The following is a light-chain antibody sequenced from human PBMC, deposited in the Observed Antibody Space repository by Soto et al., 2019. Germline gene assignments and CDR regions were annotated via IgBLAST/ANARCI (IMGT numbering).Light chain of an antibody. Sequence: DIQMTQSPSSLSASVGDEVTITCRASQTIMTYLNWYQLKPGKPTRLLIYAASSLQSGVPSRFSGSGSGTDFTLTISSLEPEDFATYSCQQSYNSPQTFGQGTKVDIK. V-gene: IGKV1-39*01. J-gene: IGKJ1*01. CDR1: QTIMTY. CDR2: AAS. CDR3: QQSYNSPQT.